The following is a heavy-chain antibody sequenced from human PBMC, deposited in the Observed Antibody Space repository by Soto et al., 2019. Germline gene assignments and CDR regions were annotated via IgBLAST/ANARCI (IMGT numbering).Heavy chain of an antibody. CDR1: GGSISSSNYY. J-gene: IGHJ4*02. CDR2: IYYIGNT. V-gene: IGHV4-39*01. Sequence: SETLSLTCSVSGGSISSSNYYGAWIRQPPGKGLEWIGSIYYIGNTYYNPSLKSRVTMSVDTSKNQFSLKVTSVTAADTAIYYCAREDRTNGYNYDYWGQGTLVTVSS. CDR3: AREDRTNGYNYDY. D-gene: IGHD1-1*01.